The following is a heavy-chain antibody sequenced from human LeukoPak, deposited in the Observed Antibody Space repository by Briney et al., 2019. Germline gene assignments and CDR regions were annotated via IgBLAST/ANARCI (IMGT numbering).Heavy chain of an antibody. Sequence: GRSLRLSCAASGFTFSSYGMHWVRQAPGKGLEWVAVISYDGSNKYYADSVKGRFTISRDNSKNTLYLQMNSLRAEDTAVYYCAKEDPDNWNYEPLDYWGQGTLVTVSS. D-gene: IGHD1-7*01. CDR3: AKEDPDNWNYEPLDY. CDR1: GFTFSSYG. J-gene: IGHJ4*02. CDR2: ISYDGSNK. V-gene: IGHV3-30*18.